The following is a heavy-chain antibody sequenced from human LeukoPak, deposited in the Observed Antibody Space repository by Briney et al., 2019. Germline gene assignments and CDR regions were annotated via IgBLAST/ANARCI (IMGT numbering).Heavy chain of an antibody. CDR1: GFTFSSYN. CDR2: ISYTSRAK. D-gene: IGHD2-2*01. V-gene: IGHV3-48*01. J-gene: IGHJ4*02. CDR3: ARAYCSSTSCFG. Sequence: GGSLRLSCAASGFTFSSYNMNWVRQAPGKGLEWVSSISYTSRAKYYADSVKGRFTISRDNVKNSLYLQMDSLRAEDTAVYYCARAYCSSTSCFGWGQGTLVTVSS.